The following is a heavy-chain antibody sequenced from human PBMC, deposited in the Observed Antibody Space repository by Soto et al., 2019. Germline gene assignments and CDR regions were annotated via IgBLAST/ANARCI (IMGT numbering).Heavy chain of an antibody. Sequence: PGGSLRLSCAASGFTFSSYAMSWVRQAPGKGLEWVSAITGSGGDTYHADSVKGRFTISRDNTKNTLYLQMNRLRAEDTAVYYCAKGSASSRPYYFDYWGQGTLVTVSS. D-gene: IGHD2-2*01. CDR1: GFTFSSYA. J-gene: IGHJ4*02. CDR2: ITGSGGDT. V-gene: IGHV3-23*01. CDR3: AKGSASSRPYYFDY.